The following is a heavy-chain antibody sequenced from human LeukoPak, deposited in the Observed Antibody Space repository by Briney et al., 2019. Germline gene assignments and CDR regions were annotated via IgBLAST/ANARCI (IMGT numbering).Heavy chain of an antibody. V-gene: IGHV4-34*01. Sequence: SETLSLTCAVYGGSFSGYYWSWIRQPPGKGLEWIGEINHSGSTNYNPSLKSRVTISVDTSKNQFSLKLSSVTAADTAVYYCARDLRWELSFDPWGQGTLVTVSS. D-gene: IGHD1-26*01. J-gene: IGHJ5*02. CDR3: ARDLRWELSFDP. CDR1: GGSFSGYY. CDR2: INHSGST.